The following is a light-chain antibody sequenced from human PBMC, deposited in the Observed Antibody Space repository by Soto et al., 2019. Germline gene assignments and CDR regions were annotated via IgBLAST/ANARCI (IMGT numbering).Light chain of an antibody. CDR3: QHYGFSPPIT. CDR2: GAS. J-gene: IGKJ5*01. Sequence: EIVVTQSPGTLSLSPGEGATLSCRASQSVSSNYLAWYQQKPGQAPRLLIYGASNRATGIPDRFSGSGSGTEFTLIISRLEPEDFAVYYCQHYGFSPPITFGQGTRLEIK. CDR1: QSVSSNY. V-gene: IGKV3-20*01.